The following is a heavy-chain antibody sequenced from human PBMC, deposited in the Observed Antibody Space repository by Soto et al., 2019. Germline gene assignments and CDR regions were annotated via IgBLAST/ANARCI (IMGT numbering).Heavy chain of an antibody. CDR3: AGDPFHYYGSGSSLGY. CDR2: ISSSGSTL. J-gene: IGHJ4*02. CDR1: GFTFSDYY. Sequence: GGSLRLSCAASGFTFSDYYMSWIRQAPGKGLEWVSYISSSGSTLYYADSVKGRFTISRDNAKNSLYLQMNSLRAEDTAVYYCAGDPFHYYGSGSSLGYWGQGTLVTVSS. V-gene: IGHV3-11*01. D-gene: IGHD3-10*01.